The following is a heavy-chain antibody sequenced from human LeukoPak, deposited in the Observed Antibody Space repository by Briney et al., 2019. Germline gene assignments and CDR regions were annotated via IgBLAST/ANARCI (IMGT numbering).Heavy chain of an antibody. D-gene: IGHD3-16*01. Sequence: GGSLRLSCAASGFTFSSYSMNWVRQAPGKGLEWVSSISSSSSYIYYADSVKGRFTISRDNAKNSLYLQMNSLRAEDTAAYYCARVIRGGVDYWGQGTLVTVSS. V-gene: IGHV3-21*01. J-gene: IGHJ4*02. CDR2: ISSSSSYI. CDR3: ARVIRGGVDY. CDR1: GFTFSSYS.